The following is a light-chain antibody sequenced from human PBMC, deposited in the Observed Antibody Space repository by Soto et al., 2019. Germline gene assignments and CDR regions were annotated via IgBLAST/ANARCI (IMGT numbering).Light chain of an antibody. V-gene: IGKV2-30*02. CDR3: MQAKQWPFT. J-gene: IGKJ3*01. Sequence: VVMTQSPLSLPVTLGQPASISCRSSQSLVHSDGNTYLEWFQQRPGQSPRRLIYKVSNRDSGVPDRISGIGSGTDFTLIISRVEAEDVGVYYCMQAKQWPFTFGPGTKVDIK. CDR2: KVS. CDR1: QSLVHSDGNTY.